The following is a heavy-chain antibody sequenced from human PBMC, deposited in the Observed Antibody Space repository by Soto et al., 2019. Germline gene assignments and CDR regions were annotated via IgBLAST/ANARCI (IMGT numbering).Heavy chain of an antibody. J-gene: IGHJ5*02. CDR3: AREFYGRINGLDP. D-gene: IGHD4-17*01. CDR1: GGNFSSYF. Sequence: QVQLVQSGAEVKKPGSSVKVSCKSSGGNFSSYFISCVRQGPGQGLEWMGGIIPIYDTANYAQKFQVRVKIAADESTSTASMELSIMRSEDTAVDSCAREFYGRINGLDPCGQGTLVPSSS. V-gene: IGHV1-69*12. CDR2: IIPIYDTA.